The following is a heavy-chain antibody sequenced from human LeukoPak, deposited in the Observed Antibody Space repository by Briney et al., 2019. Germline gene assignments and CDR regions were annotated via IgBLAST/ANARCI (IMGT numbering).Heavy chain of an antibody. CDR3: ARVSLNSGWYFDY. J-gene: IGHJ4*02. CDR2: IKQDGSEK. V-gene: IGHV3-7*05. CDR1: GFTFSSFW. Sequence: TGGSLRLSCAASGFTFSSFWMSWVRQAPGKGLEWVANIKQDGSEKYYVDSVKGRFTISRDNAKNSLYLQMNSLRAEDTAVYYCARVSLNSGWYFDYWGQGTLVTVSS. D-gene: IGHD4-23*01.